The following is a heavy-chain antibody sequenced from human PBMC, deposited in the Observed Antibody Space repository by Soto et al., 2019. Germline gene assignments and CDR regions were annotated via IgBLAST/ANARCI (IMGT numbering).Heavy chain of an antibody. CDR2: IYYSGST. CDR3: VRAVVAATAAWFDP. J-gene: IGHJ5*02. CDR1: GGSISSGDYY. Sequence: SETLSLTCTVSGGSISSGDYYWSWIRQPPGKGLEWIGYIYYSGSTYYNPSLESRLTVSVDTSKNQFSLKLSSVTAADTAVYYCVRAVVAATAAWFDPWGQGTLVTVSS. V-gene: IGHV4-30-4*01. D-gene: IGHD2-15*01.